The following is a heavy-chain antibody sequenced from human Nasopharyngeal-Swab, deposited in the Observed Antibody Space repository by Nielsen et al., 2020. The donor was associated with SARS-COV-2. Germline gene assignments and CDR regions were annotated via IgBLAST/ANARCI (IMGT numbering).Heavy chain of an antibody. CDR3: ARDQGYMDV. Sequence: GGSLRLSCAASGFTFSSHGMHWVRQAPGKGLEWVAVIWSDGSNKIYTDSVKGRFTFSRDNSKNTLYLQMNSLRAEDTAVYYCARDQGYMDVWGKGTTVTVSS. J-gene: IGHJ6*03. CDR1: GFTFSSHG. V-gene: IGHV3-33*01. CDR2: IWSDGSNK.